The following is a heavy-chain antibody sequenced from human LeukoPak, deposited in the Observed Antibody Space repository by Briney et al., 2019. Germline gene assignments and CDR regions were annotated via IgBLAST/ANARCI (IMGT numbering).Heavy chain of an antibody. CDR1: GFTFSSYS. D-gene: IGHD3-3*01. CDR2: IKSRTDGGTT. V-gene: IGHV3-15*07. Sequence: GGSLRLSCAASGFTFSSYSMNWVRQAPGKGLEWVGRIKSRTDGGTTDYAAPVKGRFTISRDDSKNTLYLQMNSLKTEDTAVYYCSSRNDFWSGYYEYYFDYWGQGTLVTVSS. J-gene: IGHJ4*02. CDR3: SSRNDFWSGYYEYYFDY.